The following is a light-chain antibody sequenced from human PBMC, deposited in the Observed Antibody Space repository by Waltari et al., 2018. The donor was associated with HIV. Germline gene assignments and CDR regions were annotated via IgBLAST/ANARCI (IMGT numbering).Light chain of an antibody. V-gene: IGKV3-20*01. CDR1: QSVSSSS. CDR3: QQYGSSVT. Sequence: EIVLTHSHGPLSFSPGGRVTLSCRASQSVSSSSLVWYHQNPGHAPRLLIYGASSRAPGIPDRFSGSGSGTDFTLTISRLDPEDFAVYYCQQYGSSVTFGQGTRLEIK. CDR2: GAS. J-gene: IGKJ5*01.